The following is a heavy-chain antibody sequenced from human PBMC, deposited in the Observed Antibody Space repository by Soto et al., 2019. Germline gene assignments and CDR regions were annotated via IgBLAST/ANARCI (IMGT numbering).Heavy chain of an antibody. J-gene: IGHJ6*02. V-gene: IGHV4-4*07. CDR1: GGSISSYY. D-gene: IGHD3-10*01. CDR3: ARGPRGYVYYHGMDV. Sequence: SETLSLTCTVSGGSISSYYVSWIRQSAGKGLEWIGRIDTSGTTNYNPSLKGRVTMSVDASKNHFSLNLSSVTAADTAVYYCARGPRGYVYYHGMDVWGQGTTVTVSS. CDR2: IDTSGTT.